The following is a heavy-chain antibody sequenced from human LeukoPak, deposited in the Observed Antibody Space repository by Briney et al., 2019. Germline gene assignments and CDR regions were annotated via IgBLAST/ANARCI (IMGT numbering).Heavy chain of an antibody. J-gene: IGHJ4*02. CDR1: GGSISSGGYY. D-gene: IGHD3-10*01. CDR3: ARDPSVAGSGPFDY. V-gene: IGHV4-30-4*01. CDR2: IYYSGNT. Sequence: SETLSLTCTVSGGSISSGGYYWSWTPDPPGKGLEWIGYIYYSGNTYYNPSLKSRLTISVDTSKNQFSLKLSSVTAADTAVYYCARDPSVAGSGPFDYWGQGTLVTVSS.